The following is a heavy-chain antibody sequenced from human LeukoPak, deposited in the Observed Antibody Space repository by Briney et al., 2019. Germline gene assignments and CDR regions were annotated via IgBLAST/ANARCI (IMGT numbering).Heavy chain of an antibody. V-gene: IGHV4-34*01. D-gene: IGHD3-10*01. CDR2: INHSGST. CDR1: GGSFSGYY. J-gene: IGHJ4*02. CDR3: ARGTLPLSDVNYNYYGSGSYPAFDY. Sequence: PSETLSLTCAVYGGSFSGYYWSWIRQPPGKRLEWIGEINHSGSTNYNPSLKSRVTISVDTSKNQFSLKLSSVTAADTAVYYCARGTLPLSDVNYNYYGSGSYPAFDYWGQGTLVTVSS.